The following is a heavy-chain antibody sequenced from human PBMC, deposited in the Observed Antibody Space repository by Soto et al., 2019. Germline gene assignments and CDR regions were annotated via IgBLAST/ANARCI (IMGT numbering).Heavy chain of an antibody. CDR1: GGTFSSYA. CDR3: ARFDYGGNSGVAFDI. Sequence: ASVKVSCKASGGTFSSYAISWVRQAPGQGLEWMGGIIPIFGTANYAQKFQGRVTITADESTSTAYMELSSLRSEDTAVYYCARFDYGGNSGVAFDIWGQGTMVTVSS. J-gene: IGHJ3*02. CDR2: IIPIFGTA. V-gene: IGHV1-69*13. D-gene: IGHD4-17*01.